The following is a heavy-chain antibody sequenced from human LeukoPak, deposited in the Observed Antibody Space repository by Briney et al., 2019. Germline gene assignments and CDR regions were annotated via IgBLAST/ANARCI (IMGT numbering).Heavy chain of an antibody. CDR1: GFTFNKCA. Sequence: GGSLRLSCAASGFTFNKCAMSWVRQAPGKGLAWVSTTGGSGDSTYYADSVKGRFTISRDNSNNTVFLQMSSLRAEDTAVYYCAKGSSSYGSGRYFGTDVWGQGTTVIVSS. V-gene: IGHV3-23*01. CDR3: AKGSSSYGSGRYFGTDV. CDR2: TGGSGDST. J-gene: IGHJ6*02. D-gene: IGHD3-10*01.